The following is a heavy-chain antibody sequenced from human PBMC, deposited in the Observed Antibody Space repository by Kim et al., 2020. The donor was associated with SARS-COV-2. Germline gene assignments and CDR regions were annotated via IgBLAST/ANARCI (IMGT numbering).Heavy chain of an antibody. CDR2: IWYDGSHK. V-gene: IGHV3-33*06. Sequence: GGSLRLSCEASGFTLSSYALHWVRQAPGKGLEWVAVIWYDGSHKYYADSVKGRFTISRDSSRNTLYLEMNSLRAEDTAVYYCAKVGYISSWYGGIDYWGQGTLVTVSS. D-gene: IGHD6-13*01. J-gene: IGHJ4*02. CDR3: AKVGYISSWYGGIDY. CDR1: GFTLSSYA.